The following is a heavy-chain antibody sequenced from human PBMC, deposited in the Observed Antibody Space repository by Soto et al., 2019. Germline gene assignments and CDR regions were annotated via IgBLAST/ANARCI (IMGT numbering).Heavy chain of an antibody. Sequence: QVQLQESGPGLVKPSETLSLTCSVSGVSTSNHYWTWIRKPPGQGPEWFGCIYDRGTTNYNASFNSRITISVDPSENHCSRKLTSVTTADTAVYYCARGGGSPYHDHEFDYCGQGILVTVSS. CDR2: IYDRGTT. V-gene: IGHV4-59*11. D-gene: IGHD2-2*01. CDR3: ARGGGSPYHDHEFDY. CDR1: GVSTSNHY. J-gene: IGHJ4*02.